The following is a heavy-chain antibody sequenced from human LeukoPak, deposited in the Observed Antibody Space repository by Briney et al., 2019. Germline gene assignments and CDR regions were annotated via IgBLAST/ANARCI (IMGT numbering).Heavy chain of an antibody. CDR1: RGYISNYY. CDR3: ARVGTYGSGSYLSWLDY. Sequence: SETLSLTCTVSRGYISNYYWGWIRQPPGKGLEWIGYIYYSGSTNYNPSLKSRVTISVDTSKNQFSLKLSSVTAADTAVYYCARVGTYGSGSYLSWLDYWGQGTLVTVSS. CDR2: IYYSGST. V-gene: IGHV4-59*01. J-gene: IGHJ4*02. D-gene: IGHD3-10*01.